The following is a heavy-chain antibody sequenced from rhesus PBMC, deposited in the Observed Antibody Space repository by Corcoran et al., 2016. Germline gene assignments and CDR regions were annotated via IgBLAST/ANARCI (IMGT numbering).Heavy chain of an antibody. J-gene: IGHJ6*01. V-gene: IGHV4-169*02. CDR2: IYGSGSST. CDR1: GGSISSSY. D-gene: IGHD3-34*01. CDR3: ARDWGYYGLDS. Sequence: QVQLQESGPGVVKPSETLSVTCAVSGGSISSSYWSWIRRAPGKGLEWIGVIYGSGSSTNYNPALKSRGTLSVDTSKNQLSLKLSSVTTADTAVYYCARDWGYYGLDSWGQGVVVTVSS.